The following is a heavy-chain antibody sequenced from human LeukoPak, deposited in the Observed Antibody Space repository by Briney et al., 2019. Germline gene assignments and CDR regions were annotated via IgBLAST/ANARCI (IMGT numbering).Heavy chain of an antibody. J-gene: IGHJ4*02. CDR2: IYTSGST. D-gene: IGHD1-26*01. CDR3: ARDREVGATGYYFDY. CDR1: GGSISSGSYY. V-gene: IGHV4-61*02. Sequence: PSQTLSLTCTVSGGSISSGSYYWSWIRQPAGKGLEWIGRIYTSGSTTYNSSLKSRVTISLDTSKNHFSPRLSSVTAADTAVYYCARDREVGATGYYFDYWGQGTLVTVSS.